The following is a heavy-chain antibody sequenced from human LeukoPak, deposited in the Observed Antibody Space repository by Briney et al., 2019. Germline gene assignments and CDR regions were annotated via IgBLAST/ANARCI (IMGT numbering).Heavy chain of an antibody. CDR1: GGSISSDGYY. J-gene: IGHJ3*02. V-gene: IGHV4-31*03. CDR2: IYYSGTT. CDR3: ARYRDSGGRLAFDI. Sequence: SETLSLTCTVSGGSISSDGYYWTWIRQHPGKGLDWIGYIYYSGTTYYNPSLESRVTLSVDTSKNQFSLRLSSVTAADTAVYYCARYRDSGGRLAFDIWGQGTMATVSS. D-gene: IGHD2-15*01.